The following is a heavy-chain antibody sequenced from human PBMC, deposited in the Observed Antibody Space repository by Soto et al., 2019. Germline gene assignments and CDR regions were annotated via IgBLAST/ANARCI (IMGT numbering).Heavy chain of an antibody. D-gene: IGHD2-21*02. J-gene: IGHJ6*02. CDR2: IRSGRDT. V-gene: IGHV3-21*01. Sequence: PGGSLRLSCAVSGFTFSNYYIHWVRQAPGKGLEWVSSIRSGRDTFYADSVKGRFSISRDDATSSVSLQMNSLRGEGTAVYFCAREETAWPLAYGLDVWGQGTTVTVSS. CDR3: AREETAWPLAYGLDV. CDR1: GFTFSNYY.